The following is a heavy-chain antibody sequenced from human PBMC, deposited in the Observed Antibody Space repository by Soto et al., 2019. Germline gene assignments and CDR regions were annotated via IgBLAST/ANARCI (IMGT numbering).Heavy chain of an antibody. Sequence: PSQTLSLTCAISGDSVSSNSAAWNWIRQSPSRGLEWLGRTYYRSKWYNDYAVSVKSRITINPDTSKNQFSLQLNSVTPEDTAVYYCARDKPKAAAGRPGYSSVLFDYWGQGTLVTVSS. V-gene: IGHV6-1*01. J-gene: IGHJ4*02. CDR1: GDSVSSNSAA. CDR2: TYYRSKWYN. D-gene: IGHD6-19*01. CDR3: ARDKPKAAAGRPGYSSVLFDY.